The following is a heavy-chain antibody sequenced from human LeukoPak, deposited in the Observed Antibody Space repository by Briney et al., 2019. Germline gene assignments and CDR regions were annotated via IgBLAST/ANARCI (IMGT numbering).Heavy chain of an antibody. D-gene: IGHD3-10*01. V-gene: IGHV3-74*01. CDR3: AKFGLAGSGRYHDAFDI. CDR1: GFTFTNYW. CDR2: SNSDASST. J-gene: IGHJ3*02. Sequence: GGSLRLSCAASGFTFTNYWVHWVRQAPGKGLVWVSRSNSDASSTAYADSVQGRFTISRDNAKNMLYLQMNGLRVEDTAVYYCAKFGLAGSGRYHDAFDIWGQGTVVTVSS.